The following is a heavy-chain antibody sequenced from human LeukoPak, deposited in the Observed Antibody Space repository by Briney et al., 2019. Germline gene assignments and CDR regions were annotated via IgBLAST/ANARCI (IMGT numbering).Heavy chain of an antibody. CDR2: ISYDGSNK. D-gene: IGHD6-19*01. J-gene: IGHJ4*02. Sequence: GGSLRLSCAASGFTFSSYAMHWVRQAPGKGLEWVAVISYDGSNKYYADSVKGRFTISRDNSKNTLYLQMNSLRAEDTAVYYCARAYSSGCEDYWGQGTLVTVSS. CDR1: GFTFSSYA. V-gene: IGHV3-30-3*01. CDR3: ARAYSSGCEDY.